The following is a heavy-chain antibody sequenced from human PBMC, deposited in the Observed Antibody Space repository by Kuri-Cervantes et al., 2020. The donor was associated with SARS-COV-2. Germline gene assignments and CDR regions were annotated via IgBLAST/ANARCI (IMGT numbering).Heavy chain of an antibody. Sequence: GESLKISCAASGFTVSSYAMHWVRQAPGKGLEWVALISYDGSNKYYADSVKGRFTISRDNSKNTLYLQMDSLRPDDTAVYYCARSDGYSYFDYWGQGTLVTVSS. CDR2: ISYDGSNK. V-gene: IGHV3-30*03. CDR3: ARSDGYSYFDY. D-gene: IGHD5-24*01. J-gene: IGHJ4*02. CDR1: GFTVSSYA.